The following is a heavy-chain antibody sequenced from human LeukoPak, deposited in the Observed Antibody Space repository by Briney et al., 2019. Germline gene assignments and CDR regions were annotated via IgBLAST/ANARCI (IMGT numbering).Heavy chain of an antibody. CDR1: GYTFTSYG. V-gene: IGHV1-18*01. CDR2: ISAYNGNT. J-gene: IGHJ4*02. CDR3: ARVHSSSWYEGFDY. Sequence: GASVKVSCKASGYTFTSYGISWVRRAPGQRLEWRGWISAYNGNTNYAQKLQGRVTMTTDTSTSTAYMELRSLRSDDTAVYYCARVHSSSWYEGFDYWGQGTLVTVSS. D-gene: IGHD6-13*01.